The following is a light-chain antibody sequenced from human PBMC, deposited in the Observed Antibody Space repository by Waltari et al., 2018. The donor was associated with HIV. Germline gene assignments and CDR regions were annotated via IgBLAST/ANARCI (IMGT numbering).Light chain of an antibody. CDR1: SSNIGSNH. Sequence: QSLLTQPPSASGTPGQRVTISCSGSSSNIGSNHVNWFRHVPGPAPELLIYNNNQRPSGVPDRFSGSKSGTSASLAISGLQSEDEADYYCAAWHDSLNGPVFGGGTKLTVL. CDR3: AAWHDSLNGPV. V-gene: IGLV1-44*01. J-gene: IGLJ3*02. CDR2: NNN.